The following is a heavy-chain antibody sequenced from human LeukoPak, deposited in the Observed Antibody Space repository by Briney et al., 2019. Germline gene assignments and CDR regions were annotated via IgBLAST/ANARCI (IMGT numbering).Heavy chain of an antibody. CDR1: GFTFSSYA. J-gene: IGHJ4*02. CDR2: IGGSGGST. Sequence: GGSLRLSCAASGFTFSSYAMSWVRQAPGKGLEWVSAIGGSGGSTYYADSVKGRFTISRDNSKNTLYLQMNSLRAEDTAVYYCAKVANIYYDSSLNYFDYWGQGTLVTVSS. D-gene: IGHD3-22*01. CDR3: AKVANIYYDSSLNYFDY. V-gene: IGHV3-23*01.